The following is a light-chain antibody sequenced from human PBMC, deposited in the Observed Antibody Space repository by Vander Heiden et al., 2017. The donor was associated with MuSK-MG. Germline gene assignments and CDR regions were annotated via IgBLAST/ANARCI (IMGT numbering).Light chain of an antibody. CDR2: GAS. V-gene: IGKV3-20*01. J-gene: IGKJ1*01. CDR1: QSVSSSY. CDR3: RQDTNSPT. Sequence: EIVLPQSPGPLSLAPGERATLSCRASQSVSSSYLDWYQQKPGQAPRLLIYGASSRAPGIPARLTGSGSGTDFTLTISRLEPEDIAVYYWRQDTNSPTFGQGTKVEMK.